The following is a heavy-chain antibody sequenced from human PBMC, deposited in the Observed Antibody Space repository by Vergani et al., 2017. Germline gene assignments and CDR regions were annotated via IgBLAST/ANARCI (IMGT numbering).Heavy chain of an antibody. Sequence: QITLKESGPTLLNPTQTFPLTCTSFGFSPSTSGVGVGWIRQPPGKGLGWLALIYWADDKRDSPSLKSRLTITKDTSKNHVVFTMSNLDPVNTATYYCGRQYYYGSGSYADYWGQGTLVTVSS. V-gene: IGHV2-5*02. D-gene: IGHD3-10*01. J-gene: IGHJ4*02. CDR3: GRQYYYGSGSYADY. CDR2: IYWADDK. CDR1: GFSPSTSGVG.